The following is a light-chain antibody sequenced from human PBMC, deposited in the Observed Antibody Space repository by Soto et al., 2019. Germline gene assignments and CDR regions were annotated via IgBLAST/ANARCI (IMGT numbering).Light chain of an antibody. Sequence: ILRTQSAATLSGSPGDMATLSFGASHSINSDLAWDQQKPGQAPRFLIYGASTRATGIPARFSGSGSGTQFTLTISSLQSEDSALYYCQQYNNWPWTFGQGTKVDI. V-gene: IGKV3-15*01. CDR3: QQYNNWPWT. J-gene: IGKJ1*01. CDR2: GAS. CDR1: HSINSD.